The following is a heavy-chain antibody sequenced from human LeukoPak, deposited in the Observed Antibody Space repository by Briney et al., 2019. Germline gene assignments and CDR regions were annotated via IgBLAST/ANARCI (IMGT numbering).Heavy chain of an antibody. V-gene: IGHV4-59*01. Sequence: SETLSLTCTVSGGSISSYYWSWIRQPPGKGLEWIGYIYYSGSTNYNPSLKSRVTISVDTSKNQFSLKLSSVTAADTAVYYCARASTVTFDYWGQGTLVTVPS. D-gene: IGHD4-4*01. CDR2: IYYSGST. J-gene: IGHJ4*02. CDR1: GGSISSYY. CDR3: ARASTVTFDY.